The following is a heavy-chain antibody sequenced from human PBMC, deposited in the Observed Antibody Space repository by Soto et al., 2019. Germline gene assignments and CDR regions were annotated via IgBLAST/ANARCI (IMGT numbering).Heavy chain of an antibody. CDR2: IIPIFGTA. V-gene: IGHV1-69*13. CDR1: GGTFSSYA. J-gene: IGHJ4*02. CDR3: AMAPVRWYLRGFDY. Sequence: SVKVSCKASGGTFSSYAISWVRQAPGQGLEWMGGIIPIFGTANYAQKFQGRVTITADESTSTAYMELSSLRSEDTAVYYCAMAPVRWYLRGFDYWGQGTLVTVSS. D-gene: IGHD2-15*01.